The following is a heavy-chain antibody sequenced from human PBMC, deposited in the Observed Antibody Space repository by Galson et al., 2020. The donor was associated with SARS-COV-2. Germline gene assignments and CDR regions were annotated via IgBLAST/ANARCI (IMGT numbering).Heavy chain of an antibody. Sequence: SETLSLTCAVSGGSISSSNWWSWVRQPPGKGLEWIGEIYHSGSTNYNPSLKSRVTISVDKSKNQFSLKLSSVTAADTAVYYCARVADEQWPNWFDPWGQGTLVTVSS. CDR2: IYHSGST. CDR1: GGSISSSNW. J-gene: IGHJ5*02. D-gene: IGHD6-19*01. V-gene: IGHV4-4*02. CDR3: ARVADEQWPNWFDP.